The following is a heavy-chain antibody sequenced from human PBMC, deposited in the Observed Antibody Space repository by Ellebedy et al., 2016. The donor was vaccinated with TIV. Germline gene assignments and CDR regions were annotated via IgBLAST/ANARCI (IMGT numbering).Heavy chain of an antibody. Sequence: MPSETLSLTCNVSGGSINSYYWSWIRQPAGKSLEWIGHIYSSGSTMYNPSLRSRVTMSVDTSKNQFSLKLRSVTAADTAIYYCARAGGSGYDYFFDSWGQGIHVTVSS. CDR1: GGSINSYY. CDR2: IYSSGST. CDR3: ARAGGSGYDYFFDS. J-gene: IGHJ4*02. V-gene: IGHV4-4*07. D-gene: IGHD3-22*01.